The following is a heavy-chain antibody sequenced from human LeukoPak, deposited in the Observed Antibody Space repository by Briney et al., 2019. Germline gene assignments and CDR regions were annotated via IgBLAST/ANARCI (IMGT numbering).Heavy chain of an antibody. D-gene: IGHD2-2*01. Sequence: ASVKVSCKASGYTFTSYDINWVRQATGQGLEWMGWMNPNSGNTGYAQKFQGRVTITRNTSISTAYMELSSLRSEDTAVYYCARGTIVVVPAATGAYYYYMDVWGKGTTVTVSS. CDR2: MNPNSGNT. CDR3: ARGTIVVVPAATGAYYYYMDV. CDR1: GYTFTSYD. J-gene: IGHJ6*03. V-gene: IGHV1-8*03.